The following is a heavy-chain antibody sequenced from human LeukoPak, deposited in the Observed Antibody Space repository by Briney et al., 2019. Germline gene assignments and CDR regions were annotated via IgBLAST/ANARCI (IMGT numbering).Heavy chain of an antibody. CDR3: ARGQRRLQDY. CDR2: IYYSGST. V-gene: IGHV4-61*01. Sequence: PSEPLSLTCTVSGGSVSSDSYFWTWIRQPPGKGLEWIGYIYYSGSTNYNPSLKSRVTISLDTSKSQISLKLSSVTAADTAVYYCARGQRRLQDYWGQGTLVTVSS. CDR1: GGSVSSDSYF. J-gene: IGHJ4*02.